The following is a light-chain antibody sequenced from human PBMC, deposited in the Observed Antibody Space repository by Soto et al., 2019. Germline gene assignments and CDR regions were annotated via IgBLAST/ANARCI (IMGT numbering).Light chain of an antibody. J-gene: IGKJ1*01. CDR2: DAS. Sequence: DIQMTQSPSTLSASVGDRVTISCRASQTITSWLAWYQQKPGKAPKLLIYDASSLESGVPSRFSGSGSGTEFTLTISSLQPDDFATYYCQQPNSYPWTFGQGTKVDIK. CDR1: QTITSW. CDR3: QQPNSYPWT. V-gene: IGKV1-5*01.